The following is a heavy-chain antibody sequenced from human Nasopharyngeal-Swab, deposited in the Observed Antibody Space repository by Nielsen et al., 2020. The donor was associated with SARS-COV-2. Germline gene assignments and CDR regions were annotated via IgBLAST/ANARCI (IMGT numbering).Heavy chain of an antibody. CDR3: ARDPPATTVTTGDY. V-gene: IGHV3-21*01. Sequence: GESLKISCAASGFTFSSYSMNWVRQAPGKGLEWVSSISSSSSYIYYADSVKGRFTISRDNAKNSLYLRMNSLRAEDTAVYYCARDPPATTVTTGDYWGQGTLVTVSS. CDR2: ISSSSSYI. CDR1: GFTFSSYS. D-gene: IGHD4-17*01. J-gene: IGHJ4*02.